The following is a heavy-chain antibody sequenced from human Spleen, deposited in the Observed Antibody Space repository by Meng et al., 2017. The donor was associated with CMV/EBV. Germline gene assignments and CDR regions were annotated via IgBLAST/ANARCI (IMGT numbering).Heavy chain of an antibody. CDR2: INHSGST. CDR1: GGFFSGYY. J-gene: IGHJ4*02. Sequence: GARLLRPSEAWSLTCAFYGGFFSGYYWIWIRQPPGKGLEWIWEINHSGSTNYNPSLKSRVTISVDTSKNQFSLKLSSVTAADTAVYYCARARLYDFWSGYLGKPFDYWGQGTLVTVSS. D-gene: IGHD3-3*01. CDR3: ARARLYDFWSGYLGKPFDY. V-gene: IGHV4-34*01.